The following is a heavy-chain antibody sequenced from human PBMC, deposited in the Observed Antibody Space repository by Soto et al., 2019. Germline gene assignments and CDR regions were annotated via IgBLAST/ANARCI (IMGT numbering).Heavy chain of an antibody. Sequence: GGSLKLYFAPCGFTCDDYGMSWVCQASWKGLEWVSCINWNGGCTGYADSVKGRFTISRDNDKNSLYLQMNSLRAEDTAVYYCAKDRRYFDWLLYRLWLDFDFWGQGT. V-gene: IGHV3-20*03. D-gene: IGHD3-9*01. CDR2: INWNGGCT. CDR1: GFTCDDYG. J-gene: IGHJ4*02. CDR3: AKDRRYFDWLLYRLWLDFDF.